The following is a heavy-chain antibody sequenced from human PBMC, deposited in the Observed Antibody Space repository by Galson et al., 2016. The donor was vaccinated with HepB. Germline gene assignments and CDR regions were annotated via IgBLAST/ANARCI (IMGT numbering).Heavy chain of an antibody. D-gene: IGHD3-10*01. J-gene: IGHJ4*02. V-gene: IGHV1-2*02. CDR3: ANLGEIRGLILDN. Sequence: QSGAEVKKPGESLKIPCKASGYTFTAYYIHWVRQAPGQGLDYVGWINPYSGGTNYAQNFQGRVTMTRDTSIRTAYMELTRLRPDDTAVYYCANLGEIRGLILDNWGQGTLVTFS. CDR2: INPYSGGT. CDR1: GYTFTAYY.